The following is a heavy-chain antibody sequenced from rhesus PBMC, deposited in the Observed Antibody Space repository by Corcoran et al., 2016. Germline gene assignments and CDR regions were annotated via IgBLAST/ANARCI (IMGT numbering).Heavy chain of an antibody. CDR3: ARYLYGSGYFDY. D-gene: IGHD3-28*01. V-gene: IGHV4-122*02. J-gene: IGHJ4*01. CDR1: GYSIRSGYS. CDR2: IAYVGST. Sequence: QVQLQESGPGLVKPSETLSLTCAVSGYSIRSGYSWSWIRPPPGRGPGWIGGIAYVGSTAFHSSLKSGVTISGDASQNQFSLKLSSVTAADTAVYYCARYLYGSGYFDYWGQGVLVTVSS.